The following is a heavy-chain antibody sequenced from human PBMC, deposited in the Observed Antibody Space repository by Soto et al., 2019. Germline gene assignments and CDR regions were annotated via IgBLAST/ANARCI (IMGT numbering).Heavy chain of an antibody. V-gene: IGHV1-69*13. J-gene: IGHJ4*02. CDR3: ARARGYCSSTSRFTVYSSSPYYFDY. CDR2: IIPIFGTA. Sequence: SVKVSCKASGGTFSSYAISWVRQAPGQGLEWMGGIIPIFGTANYAQKFQGRVTITADESTSTAYMELSSLRSEDTAVYYCARARGYCSSTSRFTVYSSSPYYFDYWGQGTLVTVSS. CDR1: GGTFSSYA. D-gene: IGHD2-2*01.